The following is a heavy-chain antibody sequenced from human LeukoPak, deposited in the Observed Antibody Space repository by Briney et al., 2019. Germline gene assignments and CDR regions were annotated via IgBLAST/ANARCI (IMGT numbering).Heavy chain of an antibody. CDR3: TRAAVAGGPFDY. Sequence: GGSLRLSCAASGFTFSSYAMSWVRQAPGKGLEWVSAISGSGGSTYYADSVKGRFTISRDNAKNSLYLQMNSLRAEDMAIYYCTRAAVAGGPFDYWGQGTLVTVSS. CDR2: ISGSGGST. CDR1: GFTFSSYA. V-gene: IGHV3-23*01. D-gene: IGHD6-19*01. J-gene: IGHJ4*02.